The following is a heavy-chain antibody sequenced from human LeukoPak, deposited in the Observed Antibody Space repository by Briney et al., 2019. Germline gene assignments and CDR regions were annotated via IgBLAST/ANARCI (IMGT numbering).Heavy chain of an antibody. D-gene: IGHD2-21*01. V-gene: IGHV4-4*07. Sequence: SETLSLTCTVSGGSISSYYWRWIRQPAGKGLEWIGRIYTSGSTNYNPSLKSRVTISVDTSKNQFSLKLSSVTAADTAVYYCARETYCSGDCQACDYWGQGTLVTVSS. J-gene: IGHJ4*02. CDR1: GGSISSYY. CDR3: ARETYCSGDCQACDY. CDR2: IYTSGST.